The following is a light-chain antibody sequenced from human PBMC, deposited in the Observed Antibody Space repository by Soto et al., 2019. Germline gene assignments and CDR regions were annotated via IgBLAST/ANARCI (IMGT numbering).Light chain of an antibody. CDR1: SSNIGSNY. CDR2: RNN. J-gene: IGLJ2*01. Sequence: QSVLTQPPSASGTPGQRVTISCSGSSSNIGSNYVYWYRQLPGTAPNLLIYRNNQRPSGVPDRFSGSKSGTSASLAISGLRYEDEADYYCAAWDDSLRDVVFGGGTKLTVL. V-gene: IGLV1-47*01. CDR3: AAWDDSLRDVV.